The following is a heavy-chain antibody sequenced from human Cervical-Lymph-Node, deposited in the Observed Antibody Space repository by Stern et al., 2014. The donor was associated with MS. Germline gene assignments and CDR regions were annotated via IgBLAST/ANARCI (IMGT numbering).Heavy chain of an antibody. CDR3: ARRTARGRPAWFDP. CDR2: IYWDDDK. CDR1: GFSLSTSGMG. Sequence: QVTLKESGPTLLKPTQALTLTCTFSGFSLSTSGMGVGWIRQPPGKALEWLALIYWDDDKRYSPSLKSRLTIIKDTSKNQVVLTMTNMDPVDTGTYYCARRTARGRPAWFDPWGQGTLVTVSS. D-gene: IGHD3-10*01. J-gene: IGHJ5*02. V-gene: IGHV2-5*02.